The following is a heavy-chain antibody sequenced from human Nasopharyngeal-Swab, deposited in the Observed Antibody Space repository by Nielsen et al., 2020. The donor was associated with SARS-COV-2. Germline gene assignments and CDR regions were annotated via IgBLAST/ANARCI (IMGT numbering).Heavy chain of an antibody. J-gene: IGHJ4*02. CDR2: IYYSGGT. CDR1: GGSISSSSYY. CDR3: ARVIVGADYFDY. D-gene: IGHD1-26*01. Sequence: SETLSLTCTVSGGSISSSSYYWGWIRQPPGKGLEWIGSIYYSGGTYYNPSLKSRVTISVDTSKNQFSLKLSSVTAADTAVYYCARVIVGADYFDYWGQGTLVTVSS. V-gene: IGHV4-39*07.